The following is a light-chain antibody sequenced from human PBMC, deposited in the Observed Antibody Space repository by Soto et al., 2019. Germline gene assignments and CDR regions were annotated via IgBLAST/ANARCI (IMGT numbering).Light chain of an antibody. CDR1: QGISSA. Sequence: AIQLTQSPSSLSASVGDRVTITCRASQGISSALAWYQQKPGKPPALLIYDASALESGVPSRFSGSGSGTDFTLTISSLQTEDFSTYYCQQFNSFPLSFGGGTKVDIK. J-gene: IGKJ4*01. CDR2: DAS. V-gene: IGKV1-13*02. CDR3: QQFNSFPLS.